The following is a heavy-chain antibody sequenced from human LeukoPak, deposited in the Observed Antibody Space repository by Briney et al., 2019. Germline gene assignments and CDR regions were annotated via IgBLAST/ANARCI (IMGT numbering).Heavy chain of an antibody. Sequence: GGSLRLSCAVSGFTVSSTYMNWVRQAPGKGLEWVSVIYSGGATYYADSVKGRFTISRDNSKNTLYLQMNSLRAGDTAVYYCARGYGPDYWGQGTLVTVSS. D-gene: IGHD2-15*01. V-gene: IGHV3-53*01. CDR3: ARGYGPDY. J-gene: IGHJ4*02. CDR1: GFTVSSTY. CDR2: IYSGGAT.